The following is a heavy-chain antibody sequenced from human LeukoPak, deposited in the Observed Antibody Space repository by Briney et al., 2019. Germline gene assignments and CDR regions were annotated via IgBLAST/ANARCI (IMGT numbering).Heavy chain of an antibody. D-gene: IGHD3-10*01. J-gene: IGHJ3*02. CDR1: GFTFSSYS. CDR3: ASDLSGRYAFDI. CDR2: ISSSSSNI. Sequence: GGSLRLSCAASGFTFSSYSMICVRQAPGKGREWGSYISSSSSNIYYADSVKGRFTISRENAKNSLYLQMNSLRDEYTAVYYCASDLSGRYAFDIWGQGPMVTVSS. V-gene: IGHV3-48*02.